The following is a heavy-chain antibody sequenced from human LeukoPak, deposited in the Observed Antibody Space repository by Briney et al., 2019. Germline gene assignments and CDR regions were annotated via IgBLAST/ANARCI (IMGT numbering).Heavy chain of an antibody. CDR3: AKVGGYYYESSGPYYFDY. D-gene: IGHD3-22*01. Sequence: GGSLRLSCAASGFTFSAYAMNWVRQAPGKGLEWVSAMSGSGGTTYYADSVKGRFTISRDNSKNTLYLQMNSLRAEDTAVYYCAKVGGYYYESSGPYYFDYWGQGTLVTVSS. CDR2: MSGSGGTT. CDR1: GFTFSAYA. V-gene: IGHV3-23*01. J-gene: IGHJ4*02.